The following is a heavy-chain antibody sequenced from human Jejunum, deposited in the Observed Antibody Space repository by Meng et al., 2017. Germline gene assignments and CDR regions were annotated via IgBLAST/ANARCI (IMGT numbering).Heavy chain of an antibody. CDR1: GDSISFFY. CDR2: VYTSGTT. J-gene: IGHJ6*02. V-gene: IGHV4-4*07. Sequence: SETLSLTCTVSGDSISFFYWTWVRQPAGKGLEWIGRVYTSGTTNYNPSLKSRVTMSVDTSKNQFSLKLSSVTAADAAVYYCARQFITMVRGVSRYYYAMDVWGQGNTVNGAS. D-gene: IGHD3-10*01. CDR3: ARQFITMVRGVSRYYYAMDV.